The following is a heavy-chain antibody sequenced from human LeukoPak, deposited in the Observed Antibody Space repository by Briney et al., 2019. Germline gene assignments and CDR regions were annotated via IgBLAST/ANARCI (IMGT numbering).Heavy chain of an antibody. CDR2: ISSSSSAI. CDR1: GFSFSSSS. V-gene: IGHV3-48*02. CDR3: AKTWSGSYLDY. Sequence: GGSLRLSCAASGFSFSSSSMNWVRQAPGKGPEWISYISSSSSAIYYADSVKGRFTISRDNAKNSLYLQMSSLRDEDTAVYYCAKTWSGSYLDYWGLGTLVTVSA. D-gene: IGHD3-3*01. J-gene: IGHJ4*02.